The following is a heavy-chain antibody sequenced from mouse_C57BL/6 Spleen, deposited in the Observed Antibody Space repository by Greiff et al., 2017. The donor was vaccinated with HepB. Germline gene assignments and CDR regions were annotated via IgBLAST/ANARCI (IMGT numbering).Heavy chain of an antibody. V-gene: IGHV3-6*01. CDR3: AREYYGGFDY. Sequence: EVKLQESGPGLVKPSQSLSLTCSVTGYSITSGYYWNWIRQFPGNKLEWMGYISYDGSNNYNPSLKNRISITRDTSKNQFFLKLNSVTTEDTATYYCAREYYGGFDYWGQGTTLTVSS. J-gene: IGHJ2*01. CDR1: GYSITSGYY. D-gene: IGHD1-1*01. CDR2: ISYDGSN.